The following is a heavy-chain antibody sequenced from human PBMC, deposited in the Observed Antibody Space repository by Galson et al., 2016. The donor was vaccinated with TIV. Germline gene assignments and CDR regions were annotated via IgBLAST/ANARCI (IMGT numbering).Heavy chain of an antibody. D-gene: IGHD3-16*01. J-gene: IGHJ6*02. CDR3: ARGGHYALDV. V-gene: IGHV1-69*13. CDR1: GGVFNNWA. CDR2: IIPLSGA. Sequence: SVKVSCKASGGVFNNWAFVWVRQAPGQGLEWMGGIIPLSGATYAEKYQGRLTVTATYMDLSSLRLDDTAVYYCARGGHYALDVWGQGTSVIVSS.